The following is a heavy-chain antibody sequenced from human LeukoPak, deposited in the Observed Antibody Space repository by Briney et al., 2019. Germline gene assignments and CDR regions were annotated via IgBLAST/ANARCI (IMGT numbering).Heavy chain of an antibody. CDR3: ARVYSGSYDGAFDI. CDR1: GYTFTGYY. CDR2: INPNSGGT. D-gene: IGHD1-26*01. J-gene: IGHJ3*02. V-gene: IGHV1-2*04. Sequence: ASVKVSCKASGYTFTGYYMHWVRQAPGQGLEWMGWINPNSGGTNYAQKFQGWVTMTRDTSISTAYMELSRLRSDDTAVYYCARVYSGSYDGAFDIWGQGTMVTVSS.